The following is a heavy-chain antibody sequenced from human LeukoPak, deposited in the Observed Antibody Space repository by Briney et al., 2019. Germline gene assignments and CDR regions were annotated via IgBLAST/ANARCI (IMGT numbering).Heavy chain of an antibody. Sequence: GSSVRVSCKASGGTFSSYAISWVRQAPGQGLEWMGRIIPILGIANYAQKLQGRVTMTTDTSTSTAYMELRSLRSDDTAVYYCARDLGTYDFWSGHGAFDIWGQGTMVTVSS. J-gene: IGHJ3*02. CDR3: ARDLGTYDFWSGHGAFDI. CDR1: GGTFSSYA. CDR2: IIPILGIA. V-gene: IGHV1-69*04. D-gene: IGHD3-3*01.